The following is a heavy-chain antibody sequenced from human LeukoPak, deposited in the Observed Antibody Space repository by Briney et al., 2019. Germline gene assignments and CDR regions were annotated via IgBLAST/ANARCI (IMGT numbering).Heavy chain of an antibody. V-gene: IGHV3-30*18. D-gene: IGHD5-12*01. CDR3: AKDALIVATAYYYYGMDV. J-gene: IGHJ6*02. CDR2: ISYDGSNK. CDR1: GFTFSSYG. Sequence: PGGSLRLSCAASGFTFSSYGMHWVRQAPGKGLEWVAVISYDGSNKYYADSVKGRFTISRDNSKNTLYLQMNSLRAEDTAVYYCAKDALIVATAYYYYGMDVWGQGTTVTVSS.